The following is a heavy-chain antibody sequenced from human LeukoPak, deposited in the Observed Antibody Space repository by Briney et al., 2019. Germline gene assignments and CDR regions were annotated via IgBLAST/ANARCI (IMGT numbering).Heavy chain of an antibody. CDR3: AKAWGGTIYYYMDV. V-gene: IGHV3-21*01. CDR1: GFTFSSYS. D-gene: IGHD1-7*01. J-gene: IGHJ6*03. Sequence: GGSLRLSCAASGFTFSSYSMNWVRQAPGKGLEWVSSISSSSSYIYYADSVKGRFTISRDNAKNSLYLQMNSLRAEDTAVYYCAKAWGGTIYYYMDVWGKGTTVTVSS. CDR2: ISSSSSYI.